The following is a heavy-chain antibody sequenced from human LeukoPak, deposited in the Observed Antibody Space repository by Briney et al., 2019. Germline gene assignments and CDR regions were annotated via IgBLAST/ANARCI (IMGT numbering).Heavy chain of an antibody. V-gene: IGHV4-59*08. CDR2: IYYSGST. Sequence: SETLSLTCTVSGGSISGYYWSWIRQPPGKGLEWIGYIYYSGSTNYNPSLKSRVTISVDTSKNQFSLKLSSVTAADTAVYYCARPLPSFGGVIVDWGQGTLVTVSS. CDR1: GGSISGYY. J-gene: IGHJ4*02. D-gene: IGHD3-16*02. CDR3: ARPLPSFGGVIVD.